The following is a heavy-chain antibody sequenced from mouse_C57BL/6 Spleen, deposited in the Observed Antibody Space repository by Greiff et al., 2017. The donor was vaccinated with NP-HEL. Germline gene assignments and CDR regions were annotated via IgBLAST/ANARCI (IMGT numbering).Heavy chain of an antibody. V-gene: IGHV1-15*01. D-gene: IGHD1-1*01. CDR2: IDPETGGT. Sequence: QVQLKQSGAELVRPGASVTLSCEASGYTFTDYEMHWVKQTPVHGLEWIGAIDPETGGTAYNQKFKGKAILTADKSSSTAYMELRSLTSEDSAVYYCTRYYYGSHYWGQGTTLTVSS. J-gene: IGHJ2*01. CDR3: TRYYYGSHY. CDR1: GYTFTDYE.